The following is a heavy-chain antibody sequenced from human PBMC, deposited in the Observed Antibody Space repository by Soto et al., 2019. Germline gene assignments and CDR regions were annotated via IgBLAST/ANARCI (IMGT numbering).Heavy chain of an antibody. CDR2: IYYSGST. CDR3: AGPGDYYYYYGMDV. V-gene: IGHV4-39*01. CDR1: GGSISSSSYY. Sequence: SETLSLTCTVSGGSISSSSYYWGWIRQPPGKGLEWIGSIYYSGSTYYNPSLKSRVTISVDTSKNQFSLKPSSVTAADTVVYYCAGPGDYYYYYGMDVWGQGTTVTVSS. J-gene: IGHJ6*02.